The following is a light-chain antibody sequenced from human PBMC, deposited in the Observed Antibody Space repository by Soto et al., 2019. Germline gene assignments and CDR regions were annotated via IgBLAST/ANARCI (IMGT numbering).Light chain of an antibody. CDR3: QQYGSSPET. CDR2: GAS. Sequence: EIVVTQSPGTLSLSPGVRATLSCRASQSVSSSYLAWYQQKPGQAPRLLIYGASSRATGIPDRFSGSGSGTDFTLTISRLEPEDFAVYYCQQYGSSPETFGQGTKVDI. V-gene: IGKV3-20*01. CDR1: QSVSSSY. J-gene: IGKJ1*01.